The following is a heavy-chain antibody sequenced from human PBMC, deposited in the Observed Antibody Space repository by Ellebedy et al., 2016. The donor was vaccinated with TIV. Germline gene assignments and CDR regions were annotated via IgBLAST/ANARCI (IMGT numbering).Heavy chain of an antibody. CDR1: GGSFSGYY. Sequence: SETLSLXCAVYGGSFSGYYWSWIRQPPGKGLEWIGEINHSGSTNYNPSLKSRVTMSLDASKKQFSLKLGSVTAADTAVYYCGKVPYYYDTSGYTWGQGTLVTVSS. D-gene: IGHD3-22*01. CDR3: GKVPYYYDTSGYT. J-gene: IGHJ5*02. V-gene: IGHV4-34*01. CDR2: INHSGST.